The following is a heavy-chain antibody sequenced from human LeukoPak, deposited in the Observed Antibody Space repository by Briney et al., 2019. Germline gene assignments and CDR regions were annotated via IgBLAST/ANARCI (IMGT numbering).Heavy chain of an antibody. D-gene: IGHD2/OR15-2a*01. V-gene: IGHV3-74*01. CDR1: GFTFSSYW. CDR2: INSDGSWT. CDR3: VSFYETY. J-gene: IGHJ4*02. Sequence: RAGGSLRLSCAASGFTFSSYWMSWVRQAPGKGLEWVSHINSDGSWTSYADSVKGRFTISKDNAKNTVYLQMNSLRAEDTAVYYCVSFYETYWGRGTLVTVSS.